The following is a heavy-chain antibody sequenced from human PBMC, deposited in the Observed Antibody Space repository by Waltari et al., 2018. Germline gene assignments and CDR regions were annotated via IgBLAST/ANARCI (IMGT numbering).Heavy chain of an antibody. CDR3: ARGSGECGGDCPFDY. CDR1: GGTFSSSA. CDR2: IIPIFGTA. J-gene: IGHJ4*02. V-gene: IGHV1-69*08. D-gene: IGHD2-21*01. Sequence: QVQLVPSAAAVTEPGSSVKVSCKASGGTFSSSAISCLRQAPGQGLEWMGRIIPIFGTANYAQKFQGRVTITADKSTSTAYMELSSLRSEDTAVYYCARGSGECGGDCPFDYWGQGTLVTVSS.